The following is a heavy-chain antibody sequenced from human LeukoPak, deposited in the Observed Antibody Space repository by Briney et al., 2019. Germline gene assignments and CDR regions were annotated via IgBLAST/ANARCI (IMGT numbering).Heavy chain of an antibody. CDR2: IYYSGST. CDR1: GESFSPTTYS. CDR3: ASDYYDSSGYYLVY. J-gene: IGHJ4*02. Sequence: PSQSLSLTCTLSGESFSPTTYSWGWIRQPPGKGLEWIGYIYYSGSTNYNPSLKSRVTISVDTSKNQFSLKLSSVTAADTAVYYCASDYYDSSGYYLVYWGQGTLVTVSS. V-gene: IGHV4-61*05. D-gene: IGHD3-22*01.